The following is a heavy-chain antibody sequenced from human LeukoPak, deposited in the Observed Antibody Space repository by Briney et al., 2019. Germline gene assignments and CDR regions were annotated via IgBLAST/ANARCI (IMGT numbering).Heavy chain of an antibody. D-gene: IGHD2-2*02. CDR3: ARSHVVVVPAAIGGGFDY. J-gene: IGHJ4*02. V-gene: IGHV1-69*05. CDR1: GGTFSSYA. Sequence: AASVKVSCKASGGTFSSYAISWVRQAPGQGLEWMGGIIPIFGTANYAQKFQGRVTVTTDESTSTAYMELSSLRSEDTAVYYCARSHVVVVPAAIGGGFDYWGQGTLVTVSS. CDR2: IIPIFGTA.